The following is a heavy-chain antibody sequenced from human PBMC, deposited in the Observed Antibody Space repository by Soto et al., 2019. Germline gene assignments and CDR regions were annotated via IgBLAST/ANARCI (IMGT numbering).Heavy chain of an antibody. CDR1: GLTFSSYS. CDR3: ARELRYFDWLLAY. J-gene: IGHJ4*02. V-gene: IGHV3-21*01. CDR2: ISSTTNYK. D-gene: IGHD3-9*01. Sequence: GGSLRLSCAASGLTFSSYSMNWVRQAPGKGLEWVSSISSTTNYKYYADSVKGRFTISRDNAKNSLYLQMNSLRAEDTAVYYCARELRYFDWLLAYWGQGTLVTVSS.